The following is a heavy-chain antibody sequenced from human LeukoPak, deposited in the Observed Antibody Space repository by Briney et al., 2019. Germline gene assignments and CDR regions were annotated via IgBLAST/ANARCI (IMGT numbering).Heavy chain of an antibody. J-gene: IGHJ4*02. CDR2: ISSSGSTI. Sequence: GGSLRLSCAASGFTFSDYYMSWIRQAPGKGLEWVSYISSSGSTIYYADSVKGRFTISRDNAKNSLYLQMNSLRAEDTAVYYCARRNHYDSSAYTYWGQGTLVTVSS. V-gene: IGHV3-11*01. CDR3: ARRNHYDSSAYTY. CDR1: GFTFSDYY. D-gene: IGHD3-22*01.